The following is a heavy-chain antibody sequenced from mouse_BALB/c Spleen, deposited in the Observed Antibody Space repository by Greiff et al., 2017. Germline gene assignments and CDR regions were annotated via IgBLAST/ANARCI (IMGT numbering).Heavy chain of an antibody. CDR2: ISDGGSYT. D-gene: IGHD2-4*01. J-gene: IGHJ3*01. CDR1: GFTFSDYY. CDR3: AGDSLIPTFAY. V-gene: IGHV5-4*02. Sequence: EVKLMESGGGLVKPGGSLKLSCAASGFTFSDYYMYWVRQTPEKRLEWVATISDGGSYTYYPDSVKGRFTISRDNAKNNLYLQMSSLKSEDTAMYYWAGDSLIPTFAYWGHGTLVTVSA.